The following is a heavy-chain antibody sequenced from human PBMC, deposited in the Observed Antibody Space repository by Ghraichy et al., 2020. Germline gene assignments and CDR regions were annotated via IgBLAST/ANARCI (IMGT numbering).Heavy chain of an antibody. Sequence: SVKVSCKASGGTFSSYAISWVRQAPGQGLEWMGGIIPIFGTANYAQKFQGRVTITADESTSTAYMELSSLRSEDTAVYYCARGRFGELLSIEPGYGMDVWGQGTTVTVSS. D-gene: IGHD3-10*01. CDR2: IIPIFGTA. V-gene: IGHV1-69*13. J-gene: IGHJ6*02. CDR3: ARGRFGELLSIEPGYGMDV. CDR1: GGTFSSYA.